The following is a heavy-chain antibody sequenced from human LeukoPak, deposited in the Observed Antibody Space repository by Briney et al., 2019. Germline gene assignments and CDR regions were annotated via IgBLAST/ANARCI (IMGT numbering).Heavy chain of an antibody. Sequence: GASVKVSCKASGYTFTSYGIIWVRQAPGQGLEWMGWISAYNGNTNYAQKLQGRVTMTTDTSTSTAYMELRSLRSDDTAVYYCARRGSSFYYYYGMDVWGQGTTVTVSS. V-gene: IGHV1-18*01. J-gene: IGHJ6*02. CDR3: ARRGSSFYYYYGMDV. CDR2: ISAYNGNT. D-gene: IGHD6-6*01. CDR1: GYTFTSYG.